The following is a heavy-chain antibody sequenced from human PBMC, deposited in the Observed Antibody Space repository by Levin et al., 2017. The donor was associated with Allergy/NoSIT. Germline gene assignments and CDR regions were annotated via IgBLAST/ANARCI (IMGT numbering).Heavy chain of an antibody. J-gene: IGHJ3*02. CDR3: ARDRVAAAPNQPDAFDI. Sequence: LRLSCTVSGGSISSGGYYWSWIRQHPGKGLEWIGYIYYSGSTYYNPSLKSRVTISVDTSKNQFSLKLSSVTAADTAVYYCARDRVAAAPNQPDAFDIWGQGTMVTVSS. CDR2: IYYSGST. CDR1: GGSISSGGYY. V-gene: IGHV4-31*03. D-gene: IGHD6-13*01.